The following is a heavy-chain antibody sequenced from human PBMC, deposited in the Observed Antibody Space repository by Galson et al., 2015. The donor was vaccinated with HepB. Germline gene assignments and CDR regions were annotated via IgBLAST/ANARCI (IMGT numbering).Heavy chain of an antibody. D-gene: IGHD3-3*01. CDR1: GGSFSGYY. CDR3: ARGLQAGYYDFWSGYYPLWYFDY. Sequence: ETLSLTCAVYGGSFSGYYWSWIRQPPGKGLEWIGEINHSGSTNYNPSLKSRVTISVDTSKNQFSLKLSSVTAADTAVYYCARGLQAGYYDFWSGYYPLWYFDYWGQGTLVTVSS. CDR2: INHSGST. V-gene: IGHV4-34*01. J-gene: IGHJ4*02.